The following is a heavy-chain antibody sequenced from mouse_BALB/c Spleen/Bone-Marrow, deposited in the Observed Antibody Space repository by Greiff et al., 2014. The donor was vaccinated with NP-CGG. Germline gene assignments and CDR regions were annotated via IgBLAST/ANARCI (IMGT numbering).Heavy chain of an antibody. Sequence: DVQLVESGGGLVQPGGSRKPSCAASGFTFSSFGMHWVRQAPEKGLEWVAYISGGSSTIYYADTVKGRFTISRDNPKNTLFLQMTSLRSEDTAMYYCARGVYGYVKYAMDYWGQGTSVTVSS. CDR3: ARGVYGYVKYAMDY. V-gene: IGHV5-17*02. CDR1: GFTFSSFG. CDR2: ISGGSSTI. J-gene: IGHJ4*01. D-gene: IGHD1-2*01.